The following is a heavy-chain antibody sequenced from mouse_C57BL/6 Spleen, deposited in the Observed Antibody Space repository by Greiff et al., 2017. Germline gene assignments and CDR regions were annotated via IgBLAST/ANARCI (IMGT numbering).Heavy chain of an antibody. CDR2: INPSSGYT. V-gene: IGHV1-7*01. CDR3: ARPGPENQAWFAY. CDR1: GYTFTSYW. J-gene: IGHJ3*01. Sequence: QVQLKESGAELAKPGASVKLSCTASGYTFTSYWMHWVKQRPGQGLDWIGYINPSSGYTKYNQKFKDKATLTADKSSSTAYMQLSILTYEDSAVYYCARPGPENQAWFAYWGQGTLVTVSA.